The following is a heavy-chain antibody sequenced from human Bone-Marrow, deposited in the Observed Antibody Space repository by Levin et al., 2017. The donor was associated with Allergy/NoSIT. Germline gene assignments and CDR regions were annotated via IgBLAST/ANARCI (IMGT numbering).Heavy chain of an antibody. J-gene: IGHJ3*02. CDR1: GFTFSRYG. D-gene: IGHD6-19*01. V-gene: IGHV3-23*01. CDR3: AKDRGWYGDAFDK. CDR2: LSGSGGST. Sequence: GESLKISCAASGFTFSRYGMSWVRQAPGKGLEWVSALSGSGGSTYYADSVKGRFTVSRDNSKNTLFLQMNSLRVEDTAVYYCAKDRGWYGDAFDKWGQGTMVTVSS.